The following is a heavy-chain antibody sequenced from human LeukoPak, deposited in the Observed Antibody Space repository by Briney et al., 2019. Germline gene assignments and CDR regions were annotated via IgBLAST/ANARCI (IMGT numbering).Heavy chain of an antibody. V-gene: IGHV3-21*01. CDR3: AKPSGSGVDY. Sequence: GGSLRLSCAASGFTFSSYEMNWVRQAPGKGLEWVSSISSSSTYIYYTDSVKGRFIITRDNFKNTLYLQMNSLRLEDMAVYYCAKPSGSGVDYWGRGTRVTVSS. J-gene: IGHJ4*02. CDR1: GFTFSSYE. D-gene: IGHD1-26*01. CDR2: ISSSSTYI.